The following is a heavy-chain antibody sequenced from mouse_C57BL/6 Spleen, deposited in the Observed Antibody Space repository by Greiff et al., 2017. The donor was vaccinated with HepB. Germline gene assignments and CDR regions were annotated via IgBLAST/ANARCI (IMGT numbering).Heavy chain of an antibody. CDR2: IDPSDSYT. Sequence: QVQLQQPGAELVMPGASVKLSCKASGYTFTSYWMHWVKQRPGQGLEWIGEIDPSDSYTNYNQKFKGKSTLTVDKSSRTAYMQLSSLTSEDSAVYYCARHGSSPFYAMDYWGQGTSVTVSS. CDR1: GYTFTSYW. D-gene: IGHD1-1*01. V-gene: IGHV1-69*01. CDR3: ARHGSSPFYAMDY. J-gene: IGHJ4*01.